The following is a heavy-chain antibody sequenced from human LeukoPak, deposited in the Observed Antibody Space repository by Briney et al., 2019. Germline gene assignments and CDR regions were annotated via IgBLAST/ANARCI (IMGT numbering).Heavy chain of an antibody. D-gene: IGHD5-12*01. CDR3: AREYRHQPD. CDR2: MNPDSGNT. J-gene: IGHJ4*02. V-gene: IGHV1-8*01. Sequence: WMGWMNPDSGNTGYAQKFQGRFTMTWDTSITTAYMELSSLRSEDTAVYYCAREYRHQPDWGQGTLVTVSS.